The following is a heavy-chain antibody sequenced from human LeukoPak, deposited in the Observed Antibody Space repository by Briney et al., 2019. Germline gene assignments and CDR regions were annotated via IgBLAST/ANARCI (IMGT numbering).Heavy chain of an antibody. V-gene: IGHV4-34*01. Sequence: SETLSLTCAVYGGSFSGYYWSWIRQPPGKGLEWIGEINHSGSTNYNPSLKSRVTISVDTSKNHFSLKLSSVTAADSAVYYCARFRNYSTVYYYYYMDVWGKGTTVTVSS. CDR2: INHSGST. J-gene: IGHJ6*03. CDR3: ARFRNYSTVYYYYYMDV. CDR1: GGSFSGYY. D-gene: IGHD4-11*01.